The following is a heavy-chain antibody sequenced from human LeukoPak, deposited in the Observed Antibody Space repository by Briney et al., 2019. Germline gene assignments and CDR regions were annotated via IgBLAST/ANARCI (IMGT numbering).Heavy chain of an antibody. Sequence: ASVKVSCKASGYTFTSYGISWVRQAPGQGLEWMGWTSAYNGNTNYAQKLQGRVTMTTDTSTSTAYMELRSLRSDDTAVYYCARDTGWYSSGWSLDYWGQGTLVTVSS. J-gene: IGHJ4*02. V-gene: IGHV1-18*01. CDR3: ARDTGWYSSGWSLDY. CDR2: TSAYNGNT. CDR1: GYTFTSYG. D-gene: IGHD6-19*01.